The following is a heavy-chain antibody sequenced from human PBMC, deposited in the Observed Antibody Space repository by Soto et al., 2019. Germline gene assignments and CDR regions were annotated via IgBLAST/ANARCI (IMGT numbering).Heavy chain of an antibody. V-gene: IGHV4-30-2*01. Sequence: PSETLSLTCAVSGGSTSSGGYSWSWILQPPGKGLEWIGYIYHSGSTYYNPSLKSRVTISVDRSKNQFSLKLSSVTAADTAVYYCARSNYYDSSGHEEFFDYWGQGTLVTVS. CDR3: ARSNYYDSSGHEEFFDY. D-gene: IGHD3-22*01. J-gene: IGHJ4*02. CDR2: IYHSGST. CDR1: GGSTSSGGYS.